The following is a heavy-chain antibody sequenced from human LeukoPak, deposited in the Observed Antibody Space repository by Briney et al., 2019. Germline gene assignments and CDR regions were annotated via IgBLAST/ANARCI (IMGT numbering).Heavy chain of an antibody. V-gene: IGHV4-34*01. CDR1: GGSFSGYY. D-gene: IGHD3-10*01. CDR2: INHSGST. J-gene: IGHJ4*02. Sequence: PSETLSLTCAVYGGSFSGYYWSWIRQPPGKGLEWIGEINHSGSTNYNPSLKSRVTISVDTSKNQFSLKPSSVTAADTAVYYCARHRHWGVRGVMGYWGQGTLVTVSS. CDR3: ARHRHWGVRGVMGY.